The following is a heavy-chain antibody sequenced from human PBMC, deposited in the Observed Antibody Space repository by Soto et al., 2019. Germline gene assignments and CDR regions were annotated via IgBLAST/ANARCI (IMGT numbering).Heavy chain of an antibody. Sequence: GGSLRLSCAASGFTFSSYAMSWVRQAPGKGLEWVSAISGSGGSTYYADSVKGRFTISRDNSKNTLYLQMNSLRAEDTAVYYCAKDHYGSGSYYNVGNWFDPWGQGTLVTVSS. CDR1: GFTFSSYA. D-gene: IGHD3-10*01. J-gene: IGHJ5*02. V-gene: IGHV3-23*01. CDR2: ISGSGGST. CDR3: AKDHYGSGSYYNVGNWFDP.